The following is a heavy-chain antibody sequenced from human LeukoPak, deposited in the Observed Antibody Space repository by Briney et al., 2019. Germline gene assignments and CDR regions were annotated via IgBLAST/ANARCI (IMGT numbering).Heavy chain of an antibody. Sequence: PGGSLRLSCAASGFTFSSYWMHWVRQAPGKGLEWVANIKQDGSDKYYVGSVKGRFTISRDNAKNSLYLQMNSLRAEDTAVYYCARRAGAYSHPYDYWGQGTLVTVSS. CDR3: ARRAGAYSHPYDY. J-gene: IGHJ4*02. D-gene: IGHD4/OR15-4a*01. V-gene: IGHV3-7*03. CDR1: GFTFSSYW. CDR2: IKQDGSDK.